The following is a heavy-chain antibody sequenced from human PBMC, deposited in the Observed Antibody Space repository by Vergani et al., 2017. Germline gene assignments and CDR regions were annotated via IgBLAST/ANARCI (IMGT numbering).Heavy chain of an antibody. V-gene: IGHV4-59*01. J-gene: IGHJ4*02. CDR2: IYYSGST. Sequence: QVQLQESGPGLVKPSETLSLTCTVSGGSISSYYWSWIRQPPGKGLEWIGYIYYSGSTNYNPSLKSRVTISVDTSKNQFSLKLSSVTAADTAVYYCARRGPEGRLGTYYDFWSGYNYYCDYWGQGTLVTVSS. CDR1: GGSISSYY. CDR3: ARRGPEGRLGTYYDFWSGYNYYCDY. D-gene: IGHD3-3*01.